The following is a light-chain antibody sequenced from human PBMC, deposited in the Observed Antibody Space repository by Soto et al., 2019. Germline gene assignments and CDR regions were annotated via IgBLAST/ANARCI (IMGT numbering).Light chain of an antibody. J-gene: IGLJ1*01. CDR2: EVT. Sequence: QSALTQPPSVSGSPGQPVTISCTGTSSDVGSSDRVSWYQQPPGTAPKLIIYEVTNRPSGVPDRFSGSKSGNTASLTISGLQAEDEADYYCSSYTSTNTYVFGTGTKVTV. V-gene: IGLV2-18*02. CDR3: SSYTSTNTYV. CDR1: SSDVGSSDR.